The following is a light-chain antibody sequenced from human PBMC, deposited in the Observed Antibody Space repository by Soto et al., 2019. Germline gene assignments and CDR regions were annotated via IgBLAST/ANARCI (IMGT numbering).Light chain of an antibody. J-gene: IGKJ3*01. CDR1: QSVSSNF. Sequence: EIVLTQSPGTLSLSPGERATLSCRASQSVSSNFLAWYQQKPGQAPRLLIYGASNRATGIPDRFSGSGSGTDFTLTISRLEPEDFATYYCQQYNSYSFTFGPGTKVDIK. CDR3: QQYNSYSFT. CDR2: GAS. V-gene: IGKV3-20*01.